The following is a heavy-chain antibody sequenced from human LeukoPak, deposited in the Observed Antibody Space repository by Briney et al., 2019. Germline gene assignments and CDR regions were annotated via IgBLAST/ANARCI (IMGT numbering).Heavy chain of an antibody. Sequence: EPSETLSLTCTVSGGSISSGTYYWGWIRQPPGKGLEWIGSIYYSGSTYYNPSLKSRVTISLDTSKNQFSLRLSSVTAADTAVHYCARVVYSSGWFDYWGQGTLVTVSS. J-gene: IGHJ4*02. V-gene: IGHV4-39*07. D-gene: IGHD6-19*01. CDR3: ARVVYSSGWFDY. CDR2: IYYSGST. CDR1: GGSISSGTYY.